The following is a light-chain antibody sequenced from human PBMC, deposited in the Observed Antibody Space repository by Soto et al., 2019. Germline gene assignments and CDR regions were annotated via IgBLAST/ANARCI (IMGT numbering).Light chain of an antibody. CDR1: SSDVGGYNY. CDR2: EVS. V-gene: IGLV2-8*01. CDR3: SSYAGINNLV. Sequence: QAALTQPPSASGSPGQSVTISCTGTSSDVGGYNYVSWYQQHPGKAPKLMIYEVSKRPSGVPDRFSGSKSGTAASLTVSGLQAEDDADYYCSSYAGINNLVFGGGTKLTVL. J-gene: IGLJ2*01.